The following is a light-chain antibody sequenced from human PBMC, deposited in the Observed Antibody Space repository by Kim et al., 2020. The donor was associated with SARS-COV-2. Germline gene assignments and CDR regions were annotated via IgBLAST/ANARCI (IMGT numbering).Light chain of an antibody. J-gene: IGLJ1*01. CDR3: QAWDSSTHNYV. Sequence: PGQTVSITCSGDKLGDKYVSWYQQRPGQSPALVIYRDNKRPSGIPERFSGSNSGNTATLTISGTQAMDEADYYCQAWDSSTHNYVFGAGTKVTVL. CDR1: KLGDKY. V-gene: IGLV3-1*01. CDR2: RDN.